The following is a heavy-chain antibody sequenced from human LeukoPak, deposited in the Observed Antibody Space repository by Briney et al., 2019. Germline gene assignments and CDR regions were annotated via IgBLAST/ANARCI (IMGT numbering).Heavy chain of an antibody. Sequence: GASVKVSCKASGYTFTSYDIKWVRQATGQGLEWMGWMNPNSGNTGYAQKFQGRVTMTRNTAIREAYMELSSLRSEDTAVYYCARGQMAGIAARRDFDYWGQGTLVTVSS. CDR3: ARGQMAGIAARRDFDY. D-gene: IGHD6-6*01. CDR1: GYTFTSYD. V-gene: IGHV1-8*01. CDR2: MNPNSGNT. J-gene: IGHJ4*02.